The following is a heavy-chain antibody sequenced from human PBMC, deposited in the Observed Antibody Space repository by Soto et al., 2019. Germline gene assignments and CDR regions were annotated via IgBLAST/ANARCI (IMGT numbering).Heavy chain of an antibody. D-gene: IGHD6-13*01. CDR1: GFTFDDYA. J-gene: IGHJ3*02. Sequence: PGGSLRLSCAASGFTFDDYAMHWVRQAPGKGLEWVSGISWNSGSIGYADSVKGRFTISRDNAKNSLYLQMNSLRAEDTALYYCAKGGYSSSWYSAFDIWGQGTMVTVSS. CDR3: AKGGYSSSWYSAFDI. V-gene: IGHV3-9*01. CDR2: ISWNSGSI.